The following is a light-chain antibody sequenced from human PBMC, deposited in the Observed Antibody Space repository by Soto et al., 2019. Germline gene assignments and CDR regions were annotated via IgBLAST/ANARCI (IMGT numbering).Light chain of an antibody. CDR2: DAS. CDR3: QQYGISPARYT. J-gene: IGKJ2*01. CDR1: QSVRTY. Sequence: PVRMALSRGGRSILACTATQSVRTYLAWYQVKPGQAPRLLIYDASRRASGIPDRFSGSGSGTDFTLTISRLEPEPSAVYYCQQYGISPARYTVGQGTKVDIK. V-gene: IGKV3-20*01.